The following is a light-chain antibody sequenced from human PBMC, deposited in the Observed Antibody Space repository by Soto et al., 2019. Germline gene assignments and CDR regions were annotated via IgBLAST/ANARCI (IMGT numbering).Light chain of an antibody. CDR2: KKT. Sequence: QSALTQPPSTSGTPGQTVSISCSGSRSNIGTNYVSWYQKLPGTAPKLLIHKKTQRPSGVPDRFYASKSGTSASLAISGLRSEDEGEYYCATWDDSLSAWVFGGGTQLTVL. V-gene: IGLV1-47*01. CDR3: ATWDDSLSAWV. CDR1: RSNIGTNY. J-gene: IGLJ3*02.